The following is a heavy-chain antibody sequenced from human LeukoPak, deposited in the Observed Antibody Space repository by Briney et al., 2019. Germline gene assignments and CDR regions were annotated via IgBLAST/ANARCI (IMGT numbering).Heavy chain of an antibody. CDR3: ARVTSSSVGLEFDY. V-gene: IGHV3-21*01. CDR1: GFTFSSYS. Sequence: PGGSLRLSCAAPGFTFSSYSMNWVRQAPGKGLEWVSSISGSNSYVYYADSMKGRFTISRDNAKNSLYLQMNSLRAEDTAVYYCARVTSSSVGLEFDYWGQGTLVTVSS. J-gene: IGHJ4*02. CDR2: ISGSNSYV. D-gene: IGHD6-6*01.